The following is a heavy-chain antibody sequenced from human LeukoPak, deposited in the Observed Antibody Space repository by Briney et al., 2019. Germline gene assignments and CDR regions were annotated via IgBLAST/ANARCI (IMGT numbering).Heavy chain of an antibody. V-gene: IGHV3-11*04. CDR3: ARDRGSTVTTVGY. CDR1: GFRFSDYY. D-gene: IGHD4-17*01. CDR2: ISSSAATT. J-gene: IGHJ1*01. Sequence: PGGSLTLSCVTSGFRFSDYYMMWIRQAPGKGPEWVAHISSSAATTLYADSVKGRFTVSRDNAKNSLYLEMTSLRAEDTAVYYCARDRGSTVTTVGYWGQGTLVTVSS.